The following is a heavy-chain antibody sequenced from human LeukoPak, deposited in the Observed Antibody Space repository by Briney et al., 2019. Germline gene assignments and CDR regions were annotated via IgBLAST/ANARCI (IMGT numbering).Heavy chain of an antibody. CDR3: ARVADDILTGPAAPTLFDY. Sequence: PSGALSLTCAVSGGSISSSNWWRWVRQPPGEGLEWIGEIYHSGSTNYNPSLKSRVTISVDKSKNQFSLKLSSVTAADTAVYYCARVADDILTGPAAPTLFDYWGQGTLVTVSS. CDR1: GGSISSSNW. D-gene: IGHD3-9*01. J-gene: IGHJ4*02. V-gene: IGHV4-4*02. CDR2: IYHSGST.